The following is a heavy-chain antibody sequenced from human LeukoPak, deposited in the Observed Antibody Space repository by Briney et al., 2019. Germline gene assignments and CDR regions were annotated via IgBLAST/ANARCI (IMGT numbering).Heavy chain of an antibody. CDR3: ARDRIIEKYYFDY. V-gene: IGHV3-33*08. D-gene: IGHD2-15*01. Sequence: GGSLRLSCAASGFTFSSYSMNWVRQAPGKGLEWVAVIWYDGSNKYYADSVKGRFTISRDNSKNTLYLQMNSLRAEDTAVYYCARDRIIEKYYFDYWGQGTLVTVSS. J-gene: IGHJ4*02. CDR1: GFTFSSYS. CDR2: IWYDGSNK.